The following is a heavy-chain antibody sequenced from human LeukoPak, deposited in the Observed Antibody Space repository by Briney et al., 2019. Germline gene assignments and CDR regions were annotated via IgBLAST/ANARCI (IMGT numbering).Heavy chain of an antibody. J-gene: IGHJ4*02. D-gene: IGHD6-19*01. CDR3: AKDLGSGWTLYYFDY. V-gene: IGHV3-30*02. CDR2: IRFDGSNK. CDR1: GFPFSSYA. Sequence: GGSLRLSCAASGFPFSSYAMHWFRQAPGKGLEWVSFIRFDGSNKYYADSVKGRFTISRDHSKNTLYLQMNSLRAEDTAVYYCAKDLGSGWTLYYFDYWGQGTLVTVSS.